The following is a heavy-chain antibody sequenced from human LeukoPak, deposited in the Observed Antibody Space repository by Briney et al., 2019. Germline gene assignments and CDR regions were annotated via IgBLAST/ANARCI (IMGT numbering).Heavy chain of an antibody. Sequence: PSETLSLTCTVSGGSISSYYWSWVRQAPGKGLEWVANIKQDGSEKYYVDSVKGRFTISRDNAKNSLYLQMNSLRAEDTAVYYCARVVGITIFGVDTFDYWGQGTLVTVSS. V-gene: IGHV3-7*01. CDR3: ARVVGITIFGVDTFDY. J-gene: IGHJ4*02. CDR1: GGSISSYY. CDR2: IKQDGSEK. D-gene: IGHD3-3*01.